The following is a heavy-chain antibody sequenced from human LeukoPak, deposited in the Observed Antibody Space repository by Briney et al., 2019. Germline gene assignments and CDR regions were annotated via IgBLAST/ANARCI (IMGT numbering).Heavy chain of an antibody. V-gene: IGHV1-2*02. Sequence: EASVKVSCKASGYTFTGYYMHWVRQAPGQGLEWMGWINPNSGGTNYAQKFQGRVTMTRDTSISTAYVELSRLGSDDTAVYYCARGKLERRVGPYHNWFDPWGQGTLVTVFS. J-gene: IGHJ5*02. CDR2: INPNSGGT. CDR1: GYTFTGYY. D-gene: IGHD1-1*01. CDR3: ARGKLERRVGPYHNWFDP.